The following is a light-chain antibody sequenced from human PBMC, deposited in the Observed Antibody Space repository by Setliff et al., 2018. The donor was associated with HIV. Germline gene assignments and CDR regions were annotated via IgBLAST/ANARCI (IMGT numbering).Light chain of an antibody. Sequence: DIVMTQSPGSLAVSLGERATVNCKSSQSVLYNSNNKNHLAWYQQKPGQPPKLLIYWASSRESGVPDRFNGSGSGTDFTLTISSLQAEDVAVYYCQQYYSIPFTFGPGTRWIS. CDR1: QSVLYNSNNKNH. CDR2: WAS. J-gene: IGKJ3*01. CDR3: QQYYSIPFT. V-gene: IGKV4-1*01.